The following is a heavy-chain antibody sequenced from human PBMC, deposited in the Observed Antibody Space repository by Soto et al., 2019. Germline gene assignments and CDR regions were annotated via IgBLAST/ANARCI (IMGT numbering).Heavy chain of an antibody. CDR2: INHSGST. V-gene: IGHV4-34*01. CDR1: GGSFSGYY. CDR3: ARDARYYYGMDV. J-gene: IGHJ6*02. Sequence: QVQLQQWGAGLLKPSETLSLTCAVYGGSFSGYYWSWIRQPPGKGLEWIGEINHSGSTNYNPSLKSRVTISVDTSKNQFSLKLSSVTAADTALYYCARDARYYYGMDVWGQGTTVTVSS.